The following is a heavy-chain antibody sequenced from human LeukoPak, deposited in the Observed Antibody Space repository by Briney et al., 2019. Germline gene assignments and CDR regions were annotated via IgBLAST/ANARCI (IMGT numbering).Heavy chain of an antibody. CDR1: GFTFSSYS. D-gene: IGHD6-19*01. J-gene: IGHJ4*02. Sequence: GGSLRLSCAASGFTFSSYSMNWVRQAPGKGLEWVSSISSSSSYIYYADSVKGRFTISRDNAKNSLYLQMNSLRAEDTAVYYCARDPLDRSGWSSICDYWGQGTLVTVSS. V-gene: IGHV3-21*01. CDR3: ARDPLDRSGWSSICDY. CDR2: ISSSSSYI.